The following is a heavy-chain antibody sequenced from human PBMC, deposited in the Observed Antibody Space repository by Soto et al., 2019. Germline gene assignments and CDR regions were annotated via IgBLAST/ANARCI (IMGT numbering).Heavy chain of an antibody. D-gene: IGHD3-22*01. J-gene: IGHJ3*02. CDR1: GYTFTSYY. Sequence: VKVSCKASGYTFTSYYMHWVRQAPGQGLEWMGIINPSGGSTSYAQKFQGRVTMTRDTSTSTVYMELSSLRSEDTAVYYCARDRYYYDSSGYSDAFDIWGQGTMVTVSS. CDR2: INPSGGST. V-gene: IGHV1-46*01. CDR3: ARDRYYYDSSGYSDAFDI.